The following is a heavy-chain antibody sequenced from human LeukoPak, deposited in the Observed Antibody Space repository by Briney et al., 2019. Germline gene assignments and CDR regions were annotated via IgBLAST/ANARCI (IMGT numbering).Heavy chain of an antibody. CDR3: ARGPGDYVWGSYRPFDY. CDR2: INPNSGGT. CDR1: GYTFTGYY. Sequence: ASVKVSCKASGYTFTGYYMHWVRQAPGQGLEWMGWINPNSGGTNYAQKFQGRVTMTRDTSTSTAYMELSRLRSDDTAVYYCARGPGDYVWGSYRPFDYWGQGTLVTVSS. V-gene: IGHV1-2*02. J-gene: IGHJ4*02. D-gene: IGHD3-16*02.